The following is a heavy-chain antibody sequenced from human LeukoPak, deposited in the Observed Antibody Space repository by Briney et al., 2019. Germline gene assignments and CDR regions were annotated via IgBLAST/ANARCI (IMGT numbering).Heavy chain of an antibody. D-gene: IGHD6-19*01. J-gene: IGHJ4*02. Sequence: GGSLRLSCTASGFTFSDYYMSWIRRAPGKGLEWVSYISNSDSLTYYAESVKGRFTISRDNANTSLYLQMNSLRVEDTAVYYCARWRGHGWRVNDNWGQGTLVTVSS. CDR1: GFTFSDYY. CDR3: ARWRGHGWRVNDN. CDR2: ISNSDSLT. V-gene: IGHV3-11*04.